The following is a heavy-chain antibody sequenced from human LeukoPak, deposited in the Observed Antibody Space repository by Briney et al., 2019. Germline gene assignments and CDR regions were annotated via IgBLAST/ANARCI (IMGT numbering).Heavy chain of an antibody. J-gene: IGHJ2*01. CDR2: MWFDGSKQ. D-gene: IGHD6-13*01. V-gene: IGHV3-33*01. CDR1: GFTFTDHG. CDR3: ARDWSSGWCRGPDWYFDL. Sequence: PGKSLRLSCAASGFTFTDHGLHWVRQAPGKGLEWVAVMWFDGSKQYYGASVKGRFTVSRDTSKNTLYLQMNNLGVDDTAMYYCARDWSSGWCRGPDWYFDLWGRGVLVTVSS.